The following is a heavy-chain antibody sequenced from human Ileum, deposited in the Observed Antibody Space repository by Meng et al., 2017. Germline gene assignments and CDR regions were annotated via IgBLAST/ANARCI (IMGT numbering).Heavy chain of an antibody. V-gene: IGHV1-2*06. CDR3: ARGDYYDSNLNDF. CDR2: INPRSGGS. Sequence: QVQLVQSGAEVKKPGASVRVSCKASGSTFTDYYLHWVRQAPGQGLEWMGRINPRSGGSTSAQKFQGRVTMTRDTSISTAYMELSRLRSDDTAVYYCARGDYYDSNLNDFWGQGNLVTVSS. D-gene: IGHD3-22*01. CDR1: GSTFTDYY. J-gene: IGHJ4*02.